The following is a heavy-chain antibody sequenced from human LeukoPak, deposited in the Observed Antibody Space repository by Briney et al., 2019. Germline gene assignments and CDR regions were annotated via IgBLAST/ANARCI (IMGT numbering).Heavy chain of an antibody. Sequence: GESLKSSCTGSGYSFTSYWISWVRQMPGKGLEWMGRIDPSDSYTNYNPSFQGHVTISAGQSISTAYLQWSSLKASDTATYYCARHPGYSYGPDYWGQGTPVTVSS. CDR1: GYSFTSYW. V-gene: IGHV5-10-1*01. CDR2: IDPSDSYT. J-gene: IGHJ4*02. D-gene: IGHD5-18*01. CDR3: ARHPGYSYGPDY.